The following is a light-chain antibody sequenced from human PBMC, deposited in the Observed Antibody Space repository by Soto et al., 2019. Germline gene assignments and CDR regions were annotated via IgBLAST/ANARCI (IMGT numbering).Light chain of an antibody. J-gene: IGKJ1*01. CDR1: QSVSSSY. Sequence: EIVLTQSPGTLSLSPGERVTLSCRASQSVSSSYLAWYQQKPGQAPRLLIYGASSRATGIPDRFSGSGSGTDFTLTISRLQPEDFAVYYCQQYGSSPQTFGQGTNVDIK. V-gene: IGKV3-20*01. CDR2: GAS. CDR3: QQYGSSPQT.